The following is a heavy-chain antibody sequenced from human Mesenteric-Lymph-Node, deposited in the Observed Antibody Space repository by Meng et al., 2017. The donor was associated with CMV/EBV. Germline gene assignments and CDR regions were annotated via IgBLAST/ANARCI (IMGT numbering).Heavy chain of an antibody. D-gene: IGHD6-13*01. CDR2: IIPILGIA. CDR1: GGTFSSYT. Sequence: QVKLVQSGAEVKKPGSSVKVSCKASGGTFSSYTISWVRQAPGQGLEWMGRIIPILGIANYAQKFQGRVTITADKSTSTAYMELSSLRSEDTAVYYCAGGIAAAGSRWFDPWGQGPWSPSPQ. V-gene: IGHV1-69*02. J-gene: IGHJ5*02. CDR3: AGGIAAAGSRWFDP.